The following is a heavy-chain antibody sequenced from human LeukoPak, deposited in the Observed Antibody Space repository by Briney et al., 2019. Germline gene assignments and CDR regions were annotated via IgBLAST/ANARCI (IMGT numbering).Heavy chain of an antibody. V-gene: IGHV4-31*03. CDR3: ARGPSYCDF. J-gene: IGHJ4*02. Sequence: SETLSLTCTVSGGSISSDGFYWSWVRQHPGKGLEWIGYISYSGSTYYNPSLKSRVSVSLATSKSQFSLKLTSVTAADTAVYFCARGPSYCDFWGQGTLVAVSS. CDR1: GGSISSDGFY. CDR2: ISYSGST.